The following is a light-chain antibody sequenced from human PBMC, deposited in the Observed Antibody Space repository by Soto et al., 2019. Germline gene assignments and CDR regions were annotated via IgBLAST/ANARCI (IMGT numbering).Light chain of an antibody. J-gene: IGLJ2*01. CDR3: CSYAGSSTVV. CDR2: EVS. CDR1: SSDVGSYNL. Sequence: QSVLTQPASVSGSPGQSITISCTGTSSDVGSYNLVSWYQQHPGKAPKLMIYEVSKRPSGVSNRFSGSKSGNTASLTISGLQAEDEGDYYCCSYAGSSTVVFGGGTQLTVL. V-gene: IGLV2-23*02.